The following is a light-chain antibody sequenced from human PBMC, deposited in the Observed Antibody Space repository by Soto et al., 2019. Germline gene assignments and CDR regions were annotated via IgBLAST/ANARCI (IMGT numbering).Light chain of an antibody. J-gene: IGLJ1*01. CDR2: DVY. V-gene: IGLV2-14*01. CDR3: TSNTSTSTPYV. Sequence: SVLTQPASVSGSPGQSITISCAGTSSDVGRYTYVSWYQQHPGKAPKLIIYDVYNRPSGVSNRFSGSKSGNTASLTISGLQAEDEADYYCTSNTSTSTPYVFGGGTKVTVL. CDR1: SSDVGRYTY.